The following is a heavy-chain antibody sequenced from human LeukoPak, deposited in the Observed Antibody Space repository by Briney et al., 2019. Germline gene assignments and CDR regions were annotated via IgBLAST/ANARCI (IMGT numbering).Heavy chain of an antibody. D-gene: IGHD6-13*01. Sequence: PSETLSLTCAVYGGSFSGYYWTWIRQPPGKGLEWIGEINHSGSTNYTPSLESRVTMSVDTSKNQFSLRLSSVTAADTAMYYCAREGGSSSSLDSWGQGTLVTVSS. J-gene: IGHJ4*02. CDR1: GGSFSGYY. CDR2: INHSGST. V-gene: IGHV4-34*01. CDR3: AREGGSSSSLDS.